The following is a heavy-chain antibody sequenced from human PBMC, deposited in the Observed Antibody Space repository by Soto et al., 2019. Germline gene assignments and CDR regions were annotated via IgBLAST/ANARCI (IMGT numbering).Heavy chain of an antibody. V-gene: IGHV1-2*02. Sequence: QVQLVQSGAEVKKPGASLKVSCKASGYRFTGYGLHWVRQAPGQGLQWMGWINPKSGATDYAQKFQGRVTMTREMSTNTAYLELSGLXSXXXXXXXXXXXXAKSNYG. CDR2: INPKSGAT. CDR3: XXXXAKSNYG. J-gene: IGHJ6*01. CDR1: GYRFTGYG.